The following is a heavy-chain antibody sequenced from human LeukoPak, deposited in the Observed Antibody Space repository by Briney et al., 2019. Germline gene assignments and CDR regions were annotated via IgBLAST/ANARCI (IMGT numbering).Heavy chain of an antibody. D-gene: IGHD4-17*01. Sequence: PSETLSLTCTVSGGSISSYYWSWIRQPPGKGLEWIGYIYYSGSTSYNPSLKSRVTISLDTSKNQFSLKMNSVTAADTAVYFCAKMGNPATVTADYWGQGTLVTVSS. V-gene: IGHV4-59*08. CDR3: AKMGNPATVTADY. CDR1: GGSISSYY. J-gene: IGHJ4*02. CDR2: IYYSGST.